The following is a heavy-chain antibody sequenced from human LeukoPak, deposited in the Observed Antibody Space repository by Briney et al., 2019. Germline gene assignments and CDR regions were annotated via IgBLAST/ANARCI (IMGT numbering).Heavy chain of an antibody. V-gene: IGHV1-8*01. CDR1: GYTFTSYD. D-gene: IGHD4-11*01. CDR3: AKDGVTTPFGYYYMDV. CDR2: MNPNSGNT. Sequence: ASVKVSCKASGYTFTSYDINWVRQATGQGLEWMGWMNPNSGNTGYAQKFQGRVTMTRNTPISTAYMELSSLRSEDTAVYYCAKDGVTTPFGYYYMDVWGKGTTVTVSS. J-gene: IGHJ6*03.